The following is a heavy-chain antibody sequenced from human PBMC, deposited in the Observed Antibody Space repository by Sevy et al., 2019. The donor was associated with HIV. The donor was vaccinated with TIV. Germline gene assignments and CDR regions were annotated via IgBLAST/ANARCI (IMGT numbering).Heavy chain of an antibody. J-gene: IGHJ4*02. CDR1: GFTFSSYG. V-gene: IGHV3-30*18. CDR3: AKSIGDYGSGSYYDLNY. CDR2: ISYDGSNK. Sequence: GGSLRLSCAASGFTFSSYGMHWVRQAPGKGLEWVAVISYDGSNKYYADSVKGRFTISRDNSKNTLYLQMNSLRAEDTAVYYCAKSIGDYGSGSYYDLNYWGQGTLVTVSS. D-gene: IGHD3-10*01.